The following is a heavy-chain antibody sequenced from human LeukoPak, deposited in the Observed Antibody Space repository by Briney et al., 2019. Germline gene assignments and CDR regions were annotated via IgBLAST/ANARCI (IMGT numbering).Heavy chain of an antibody. CDR3: ARWSAFWSGYYRGPFDY. CDR2: TNHSGST. Sequence: SETLSLTCAVYGGSFSGYYWSWIRQPPGKGLESIGETNHSGSTNYNPSLKSRVTILVDTSKNQFSLKLSSVTAADTAVYYCARWSAFWSGYYRGPFDYWGQGTLVTVSS. CDR1: GGSFSGYY. D-gene: IGHD3-3*01. V-gene: IGHV4-34*01. J-gene: IGHJ4*02.